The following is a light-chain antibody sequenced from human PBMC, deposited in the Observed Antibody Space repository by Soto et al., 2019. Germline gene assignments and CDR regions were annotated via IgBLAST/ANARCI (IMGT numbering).Light chain of an antibody. CDR2: TAS. CDR1: QSISTN. V-gene: IGKV1-39*01. CDR3: QQSYSMPPT. Sequence: DIQMTQSPSSLSASVGDRVTITCRASQSISTNLNWYQQKPGKAPKLLIYTASGLQSGVPSRFGGSGSGTDFTLTISSLQPEDSATYYCQQSYSMPPTFGGGTKVEI. J-gene: IGKJ4*01.